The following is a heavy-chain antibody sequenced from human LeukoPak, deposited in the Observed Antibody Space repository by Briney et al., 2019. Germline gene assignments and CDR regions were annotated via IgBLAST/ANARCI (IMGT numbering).Heavy chain of an antibody. Sequence: PGGSLRLSCAASGFIFSDYYMSWNRQAPGKGLEWVSYISSTSSYTAYADSVKGRFTISRDNAKNSLYLQMKSLRAEDTAVYFCAKATNPATVTPTLAIDYWGQGTLVTVSS. V-gene: IGHV3-11*05. CDR1: GFIFSDYY. CDR2: ISSTSSYT. D-gene: IGHD6-13*01. J-gene: IGHJ4*02. CDR3: AKATNPATVTPTLAIDY.